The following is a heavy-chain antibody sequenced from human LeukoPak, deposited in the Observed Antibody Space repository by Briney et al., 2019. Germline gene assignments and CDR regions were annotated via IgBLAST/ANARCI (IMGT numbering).Heavy chain of an antibody. J-gene: IGHJ4*02. CDR3: ARGSDYYGSGSYFSY. V-gene: IGHV4-34*01. CDR2: INHSGST. Sequence: KPSETLSLTCAVYGGSFSGYYWSWIRQPPGKGLEWIGEINHSGSTNYNPSLKSRVTISVDTSKNQFSLKLSSVTAADTAVYYCARGSDYYGSGSYFSYWGQGTLVTVSS. D-gene: IGHD3-10*01. CDR1: GGSFSGYY.